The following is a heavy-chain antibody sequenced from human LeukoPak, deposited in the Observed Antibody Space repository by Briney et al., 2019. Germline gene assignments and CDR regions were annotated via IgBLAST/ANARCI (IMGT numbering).Heavy chain of an antibody. Sequence: GGSLRLSCAASGLTFSIYGMSWVRQAPGKGLEWVSCISSSGYSIYYADSVKGRFTISRDNAKNSLYLQMNSLRAEDTAVYYCARDLTDPPYYYYYIDVWGKGTTVTVSS. CDR1: GLTFSIYG. V-gene: IGHV3-21*01. CDR2: ISSSGYSI. J-gene: IGHJ6*03. CDR3: ARDLTDPPYYYYYIDV.